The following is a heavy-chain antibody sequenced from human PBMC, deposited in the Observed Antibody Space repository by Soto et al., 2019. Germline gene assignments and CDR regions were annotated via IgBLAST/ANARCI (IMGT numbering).Heavy chain of an antibody. Sequence: SETLSLTCTVSGGSISSSSYYWGWIRQPPGKGLEWIGSIYYGGSTYYNPSLKSRVTISVDTSKNQFSLKLSSVTAADTAVYYCARHILRRDYRFDYWGQGTLVTVSS. CDR1: GGSISSSSYY. D-gene: IGHD4-4*01. V-gene: IGHV4-39*01. CDR2: IYYGGST. CDR3: ARHILRRDYRFDY. J-gene: IGHJ4*02.